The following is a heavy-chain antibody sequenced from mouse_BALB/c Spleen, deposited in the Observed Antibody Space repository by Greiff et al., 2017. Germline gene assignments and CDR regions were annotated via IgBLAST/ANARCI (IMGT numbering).Heavy chain of an antibody. Sequence: VQLKESGGGLVQPGGSRKLSCAASGFTFSSFGMHWVRQAPEKGLEWVAYISSGSSTIYYADTVKGRFTISRDNPKNTLFLQMTSLRSEDTAMYYCARSGGNYVWYFDVWGAGTTVTVSS. J-gene: IGHJ1*01. V-gene: IGHV5-17*02. D-gene: IGHD2-1*01. CDR1: GFTFSSFG. CDR2: ISSGSSTI. CDR3: ARSGGNYVWYFDV.